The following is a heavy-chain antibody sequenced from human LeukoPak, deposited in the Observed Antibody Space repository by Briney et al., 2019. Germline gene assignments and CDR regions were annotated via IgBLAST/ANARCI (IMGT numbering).Heavy chain of an antibody. CDR1: GYTFRHFA. J-gene: IGHJ4*02. Sequence: GTSLRLSPEASGYTFRHFAMHWVRQAPGKGLEWVAVIWSDATNQCYADSVKGRFTISRENFRKMVSLQVDSLRAEDTAVYYCAKDAQRGFDYSNSLEHWGEGALVTVSS. V-gene: IGHV3-33*06. CDR3: AKDAQRGFDYSNSLEH. CDR2: IWSDATNQ. D-gene: IGHD4-11*01.